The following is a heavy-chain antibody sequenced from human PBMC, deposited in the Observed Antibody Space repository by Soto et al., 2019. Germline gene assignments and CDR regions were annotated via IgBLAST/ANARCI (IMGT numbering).Heavy chain of an antibody. J-gene: IGHJ6*03. V-gene: IGHV3-7*01. CDR1: GFSLINYW. CDR2: IKQDGSQK. Sequence: GGSLRVSCAASGFSLINYWMTWVRQAPWKGLEWVANIKQDGSQKYFADFVKGRFTISRDNAKNSLYLEMNSLRVEDTAVYFCARVSRYSVYDDHYYYMDLWGKGTTVTVSS. D-gene: IGHD5-12*01. CDR3: ARVSRYSVYDDHYYYMDL.